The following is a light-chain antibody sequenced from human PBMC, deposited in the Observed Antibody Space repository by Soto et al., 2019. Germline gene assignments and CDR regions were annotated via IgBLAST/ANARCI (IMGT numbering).Light chain of an antibody. J-gene: IGLJ1*01. V-gene: IGLV1-44*01. CDR1: SSNIGGNT. Sequence: QSVLTQPPSASGTPGQRVTISCSGSSSNIGGNTVNWYQQLPGTAPKLLIYGNNQRPSGVPDRFSGSKSATSASLAISGLQSEDEAEYYCAAWDDRLNGPVFGTGTRVTVL. CDR2: GNN. CDR3: AAWDDRLNGPV.